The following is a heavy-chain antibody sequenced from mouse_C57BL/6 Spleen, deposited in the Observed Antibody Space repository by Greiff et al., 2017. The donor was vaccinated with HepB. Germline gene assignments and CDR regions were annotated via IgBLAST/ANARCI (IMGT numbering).Heavy chain of an antibody. CDR3: ARSTGRGAMDY. CDR2: IYPGSGNT. Sequence: QVQLQQSGAELVRPGASVKLSCKASGYTFTDYYINWVKQRPGQGLEWIARIYPGSGNTYYNEKFKGKATLTAEKSSSTAYMQLSSLTSEDSAVYVCARSTGRGAMDYWGQGTSVTVSS. CDR1: GYTFTDYY. V-gene: IGHV1-76*01. J-gene: IGHJ4*01. D-gene: IGHD4-1*01.